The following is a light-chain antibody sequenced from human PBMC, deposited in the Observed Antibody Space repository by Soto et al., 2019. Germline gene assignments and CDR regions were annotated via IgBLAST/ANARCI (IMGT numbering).Light chain of an antibody. Sequence: EIVLTQSPGTLSLSPGERATLSCRASQSVSSSYLAWYQQKPGQAPRLLIYGASSRATGIPDRFSGSGSGTDFTLTICRLEPEDFATYYCQQLNSYPLTFGGGTEVDIK. CDR1: QSVSSSY. J-gene: IGKJ4*01. CDR2: GAS. V-gene: IGKV3-20*01. CDR3: QQLNSYPLT.